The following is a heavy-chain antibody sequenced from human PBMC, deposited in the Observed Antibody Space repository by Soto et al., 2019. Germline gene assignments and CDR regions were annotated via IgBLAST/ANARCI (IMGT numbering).Heavy chain of an antibody. J-gene: IGHJ4*02. CDR2: IYYSGHT. V-gene: IGHV4-39*01. CDR1: DGSFISSYY. CDR3: ARYFLRGRFFDS. D-gene: IGHD3-10*01. Sequence: PSETLSLTCSVSDGSFISSYYWGLLRQAPGKGLEWLGNIYYSGHTYYNPSLKSRFAMSVDTSKNQFSLTLTSVTAADTAVYYCARYFLRGRFFDSWGQGTLVTVSS.